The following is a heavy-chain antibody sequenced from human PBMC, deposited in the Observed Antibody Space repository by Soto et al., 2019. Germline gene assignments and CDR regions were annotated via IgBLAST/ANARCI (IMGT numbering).Heavy chain of an antibody. D-gene: IGHD3-22*01. CDR1: GGTFSSYA. J-gene: IGHJ6*02. Sequence: ASVKVSCKASGGTFSSYAIIWVRQAPGQGLEWMGGIIPIFATANYAQKFQGRVTITADESTSTAYMELSSLRSEDTAVYYCARFYDSSGYLSDGMRYYGMDVWGQGTTVTVSS. V-gene: IGHV1-69*13. CDR3: ARFYDSSGYLSDGMRYYGMDV. CDR2: IIPIFATA.